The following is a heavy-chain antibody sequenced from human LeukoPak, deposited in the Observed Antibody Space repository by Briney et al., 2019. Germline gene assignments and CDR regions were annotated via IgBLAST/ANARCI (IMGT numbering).Heavy chain of an antibody. J-gene: IGHJ6*03. CDR2: ISGDGGST. V-gene: IGHV3-43*02. Sequence: PGRSLRLSCAASGFTFDDYAMHWVRQAPGKGLEWVSLISGDGGSTYYADSVKGRFTISRDNSKNSLYLQMNSLRTEDTALYYCAKGGFWSGYYTREEYYYYYYMDVWGKGTTVTVSS. CDR3: AKGGFWSGYYTREEYYYYYYMDV. CDR1: GFTFDDYA. D-gene: IGHD3-3*01.